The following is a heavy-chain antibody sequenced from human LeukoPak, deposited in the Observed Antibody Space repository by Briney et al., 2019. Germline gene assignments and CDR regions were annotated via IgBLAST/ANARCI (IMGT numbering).Heavy chain of an antibody. J-gene: IGHJ4*02. CDR1: GGSISSGSYY. CDR2: IYTRGST. D-gene: IGHD3-22*01. CDR3: ARGRYYESSGYFVYYFDY. Sequence: SQTLSLTCTVSGGSISSGSYYWSWIRQPAGKGLEWIGRIYTRGSTNYNPSLKSRVTISLDTSKNQFSLKVTSVTAADTAVYYCARGRYYESSGYFVYYFDYWGQGTLVTVSS. V-gene: IGHV4-61*02.